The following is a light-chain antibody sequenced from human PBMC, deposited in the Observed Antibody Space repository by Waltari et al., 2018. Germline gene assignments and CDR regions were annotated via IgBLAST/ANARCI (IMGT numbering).Light chain of an antibody. V-gene: IGKV1-16*01. Sequence: DIQMTQSPSSLSPSVGDRVTITCRASQAINNYLAWFQQKPGKAPRSLIYGASSLQDGVPSRFSGGGSGTDFTLTINGLQPEDLATYYCQQYSTYPLTFGGGTKVEI. CDR3: QQYSTYPLT. CDR2: GAS. J-gene: IGKJ4*01. CDR1: QAINNY.